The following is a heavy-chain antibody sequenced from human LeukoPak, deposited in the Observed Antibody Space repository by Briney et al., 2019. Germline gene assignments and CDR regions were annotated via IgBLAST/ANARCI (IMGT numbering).Heavy chain of an antibody. J-gene: IGHJ4*02. Sequence: GGSLRLSCAASGFTFSTSSMNWVRQAPGKGLEWVSGISWNSGSIGYADSVKGRFTISRDNAKNSLYLQMNSLRAEDTALYYCAKDFNYDSTRGYYFDYWGQGTLVTVSS. V-gene: IGHV3-9*01. CDR3: AKDFNYDSTRGYYFDY. D-gene: IGHD3-22*01. CDR1: GFTFSTSS. CDR2: ISWNSGSI.